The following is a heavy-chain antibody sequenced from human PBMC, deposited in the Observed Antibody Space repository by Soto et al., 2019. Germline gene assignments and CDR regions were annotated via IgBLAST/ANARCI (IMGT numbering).Heavy chain of an antibody. CDR2: IYIGGAT. V-gene: IGHV3-66*01. CDR1: GFTVSSNY. J-gene: IGHJ4*02. D-gene: IGHD3-22*01. Sequence: EVQLVESGGGLVQPGGSLRLSCAASGFTVSSNYMSWVRQAPGKGLEWVSVIYIGGATYYADSVKGRFTISRDNSXNTLYLQMNSLRAEDTAVYYCARERYYDSSGLFDYWGQGTLVTVSS. CDR3: ARERYYDSSGLFDY.